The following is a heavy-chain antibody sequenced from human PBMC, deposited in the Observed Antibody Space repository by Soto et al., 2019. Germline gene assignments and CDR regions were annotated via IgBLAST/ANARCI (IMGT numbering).Heavy chain of an antibody. CDR3: ARAGASPTTPIDY. V-gene: IGHV4-31*03. J-gene: IGHJ4*02. D-gene: IGHD2-15*01. Sequence: SETLSLTCTVSGGSISSGGYYWSWIRQHPGKGLEWIGYVYYSGSTYYNPSLKSRVTISVDTSKNQFSLKLSSVTAADTAVYYCARAGASPTTPIDYWGQGTLVTVSS. CDR1: GGSISSGGYY. CDR2: VYYSGST.